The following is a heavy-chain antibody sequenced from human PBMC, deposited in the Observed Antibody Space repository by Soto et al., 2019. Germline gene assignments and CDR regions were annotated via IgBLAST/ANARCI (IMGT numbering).Heavy chain of an antibody. CDR1: NDSISNPIYY. V-gene: IGHV4-39*01. Sequence: SETLSLTCTVSNDSISNPIYYWGWIRQPPGNGLEWIVSIYHTGSSYYNPSLQGRVTISMDKSKNQFSLKLTSVTAADTAIYFCGGRTSLASVQLFVGEISNHNWFDPWSQGTLVTVS. D-gene: IGHD3-10*01. J-gene: IGHJ5*02. CDR3: GGRTSLASVQLFVGEISNHNWFDP. CDR2: IYHTGSS.